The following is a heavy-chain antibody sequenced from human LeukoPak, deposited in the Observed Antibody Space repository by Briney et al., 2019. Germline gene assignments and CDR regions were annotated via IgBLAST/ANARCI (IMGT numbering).Heavy chain of an antibody. CDR2: ISGRGSST. CDR3: AKENLMVITTSYMDV. D-gene: IGHD2-21*01. V-gene: IGHV3-23*01. J-gene: IGHJ6*03. CDR1: GFTFNIYG. Sequence: GGSLRLSCAASGFTFNIYGMSWVRQAPGRGLEWVSGISGRGSSTHYADSVKGRFTISRDPTKNTVYLQMNSLRVEDTAVYYCAKENLMVITTSYMDVWGNGTTVTVSS.